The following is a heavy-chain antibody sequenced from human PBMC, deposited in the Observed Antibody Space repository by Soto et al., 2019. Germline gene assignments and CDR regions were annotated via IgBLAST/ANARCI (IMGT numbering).Heavy chain of an antibody. CDR3: ARHGSN. V-gene: IGHV4-39*01. Sequence: SETLSLTCTVSGVSISNSSYYWGWIRRPPGKGLEWVGTIYYSGITYYNPSLKSRVTISVDTSKNQFSLKLTSVTAADTAVYYCARHGSNWGQGTLVTVSS. CDR1: GVSISNSSYY. CDR2: IYYSGIT. J-gene: IGHJ4*02.